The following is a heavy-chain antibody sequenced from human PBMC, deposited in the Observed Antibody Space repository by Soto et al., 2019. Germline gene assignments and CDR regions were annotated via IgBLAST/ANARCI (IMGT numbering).Heavy chain of an antibody. CDR1: GGSISGGAYY. J-gene: IGHJ4*02. V-gene: IGHV4-31*03. D-gene: IGHD3-16*01. Sequence: QVQLQETGPGLVRSSQTLSLTCTASGGSISGGAYYWSWIRQHPGKGLEWIGNIHYSGSTYYNPSLKSRLTISVDTPKNQFSLKLSSVTAADTAVYYCARGLGEFSKALDYWGQGTLVTVSS. CDR3: ARGLGEFSKALDY. CDR2: IHYSGST.